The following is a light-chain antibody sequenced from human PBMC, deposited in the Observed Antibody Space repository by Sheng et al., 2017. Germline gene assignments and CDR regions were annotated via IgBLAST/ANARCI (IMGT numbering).Light chain of an antibody. J-gene: IGLJ1*01. CDR2: EVS. Sequence: QSALTQPPSASGSPGQSVTISCTGTSSDVGGYNYVSWYQQHPGKAPKLLIYEVSQRPSGVPDRFSASKSGNTASLTVSGLQADDEADYYCNSYAGSNNLVFGTGTKVTV. CDR1: SSDVGGYNY. CDR3: NSYAGSNNLV. V-gene: IGLV2-8*01.